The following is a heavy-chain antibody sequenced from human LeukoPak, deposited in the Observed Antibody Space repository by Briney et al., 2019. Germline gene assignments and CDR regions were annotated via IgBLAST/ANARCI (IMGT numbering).Heavy chain of an antibody. D-gene: IGHD3-22*01. CDR1: GGTFSSYA. CDR2: IIPIFGTA. CDR3: ASNYDSSGYYYRT. V-gene: IGHV1-69*05. Sequence: SVKVSCKASGGTFSSYAISWVRQAPGQGLEWMGRIIPIFGTANYEQKFQGRVTITTDESTSTAYMELSSLRSEDTAVYYCASNYDSSGYYYRTWGQGTLVTVSS. J-gene: IGHJ5*02.